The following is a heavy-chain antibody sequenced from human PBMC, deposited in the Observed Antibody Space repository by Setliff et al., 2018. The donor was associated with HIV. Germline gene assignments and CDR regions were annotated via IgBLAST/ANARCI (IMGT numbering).Heavy chain of an antibody. CDR2: IYYSGST. J-gene: IGHJ4*02. Sequence: PSETLSLTCTVSGGSISSDYWSWIRQPPGKGLEWIGYIYYSGSTNCNPSLKNRVTISIDTSKKQFSLNLSSVTAADTAVYYCARDAGGSVGNYYFDYWGQGTLVTVSS. CDR3: ARDAGGSVGNYYFDY. D-gene: IGHD2-15*01. V-gene: IGHV4-59*01. CDR1: GGSISSDY.